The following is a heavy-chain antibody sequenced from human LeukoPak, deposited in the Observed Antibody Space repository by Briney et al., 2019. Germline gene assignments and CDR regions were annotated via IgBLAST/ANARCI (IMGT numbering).Heavy chain of an antibody. D-gene: IGHD6-13*01. V-gene: IGHV3-30*04. CDR2: ISYDGSNK. J-gene: IGHJ6*04. CDR1: GFTFSSYA. Sequence: GRSLRLSCAASGFTFSSYAMHWVRQAPGKGLEWVAVISYDGSNKYYADSVKGRFTISRDNSKNTLYLQMNSLRAEDTAVYYCARITLPQQLLLFRSLYGMDVWGKGPTVTVSS. CDR3: ARITLPQQLLLFRSLYGMDV.